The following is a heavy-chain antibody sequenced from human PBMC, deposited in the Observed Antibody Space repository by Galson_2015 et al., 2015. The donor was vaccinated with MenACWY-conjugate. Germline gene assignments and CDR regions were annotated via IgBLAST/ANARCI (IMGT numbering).Heavy chain of an antibody. Sequence: SLRLSCAASGFTFSSYAMSWVRQAPGKGLEWVSAISGSGGSTYYADSVKGRFTISRDNSKNALYLQMNSLRAEDTAVYYCAKLRYCSGGSCYWKFFPEAPPFDYWGQGTLVTVSS. CDR2: ISGSGGST. CDR1: GFTFSSYA. J-gene: IGHJ4*02. D-gene: IGHD2-15*01. V-gene: IGHV3-23*01. CDR3: AKLRYCSGGSCYWKFFPEAPPFDY.